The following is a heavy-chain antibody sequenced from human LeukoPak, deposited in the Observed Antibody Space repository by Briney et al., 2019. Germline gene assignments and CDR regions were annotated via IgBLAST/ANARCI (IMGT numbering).Heavy chain of an antibody. CDR1: GGSVSGGTYY. J-gene: IGHJ5*02. V-gene: IGHV4-61*01. CDR3: ARDPYGEGWFDP. D-gene: IGHD4-17*01. CDR2: IYNRGST. Sequence: PSETLSLTCTVSGGSVSGGTYYWSWIRQPPGTGLEWIGYIYNRGSTKSNPSLKSRVTILVDTSKNQFSLKLSSVTAADTAVYYCARDPYGEGWFDPWGQGTLVTVSS.